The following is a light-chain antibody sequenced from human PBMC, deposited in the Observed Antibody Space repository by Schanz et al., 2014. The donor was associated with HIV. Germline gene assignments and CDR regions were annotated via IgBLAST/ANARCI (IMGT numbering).Light chain of an antibody. J-gene: IGKJ5*01. CDR2: DAS. CDR1: QSVSSN. CDR3: QQYNNWPSA. V-gene: IGKV3-15*01. Sequence: EVVMTQSPATLSVSPGERATLSCRASQSVSSNLAWYQLKPGQAPRLLIYDASTRAADIPARISGSGSGTEFTLTISSLQSEDFAVYYCQQYNNWPSAFGQGTRLEIK.